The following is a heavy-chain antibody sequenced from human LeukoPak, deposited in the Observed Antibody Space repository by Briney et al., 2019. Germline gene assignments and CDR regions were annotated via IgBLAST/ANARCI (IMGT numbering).Heavy chain of an antibody. D-gene: IGHD6-6*01. CDR2: IWYDGSNK. Sequence: GGSLRLSCAASGFTFSSYGMHWVRQAPGKGLEWVAVIWYDGSNKYYADSVKGRFAISRDNSKNTLYLQMNSLRAEDTAVYYCARAARGAARRYYYMDVWGKGTTVTVSS. V-gene: IGHV3-33*01. CDR1: GFTFSSYG. J-gene: IGHJ6*03. CDR3: ARAARGAARRYYYMDV.